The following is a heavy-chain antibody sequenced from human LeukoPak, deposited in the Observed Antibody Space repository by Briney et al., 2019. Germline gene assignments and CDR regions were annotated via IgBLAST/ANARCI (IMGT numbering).Heavy chain of an antibody. V-gene: IGHV3-30*18. CDR2: ISYDGSNK. Sequence: GGSLRLSCAASGFTFSSYGMHWVRQAPGKGLEWVAVISYDGSNKYYADSVKGRFTISRDNSKNTLYLQMNSLRAEDTAVYYCAKNSGRRVLRYSLVDVQNWFDPWGQGTLVTVSS. D-gene: IGHD3-9*01. J-gene: IGHJ5*02. CDR1: GFTFSSYG. CDR3: AKNSGRRVLRYSLVDVQNWFDP.